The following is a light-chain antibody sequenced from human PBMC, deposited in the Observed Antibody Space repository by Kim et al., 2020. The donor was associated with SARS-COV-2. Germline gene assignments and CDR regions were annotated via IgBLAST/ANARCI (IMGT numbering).Light chain of an antibody. V-gene: IGLV3-21*04. Sequence: PGKTARIPCGGNTIGSKSVLWYQRKPGQAPVLVIYYDSDRPSGIPERFSGSNSGNTATLTISRVEAGDEADYYCQVWDSSSDLSYVFGTGTKVTVL. CDR3: QVWDSSSDLSYV. J-gene: IGLJ1*01. CDR2: YDS. CDR1: TIGSKS.